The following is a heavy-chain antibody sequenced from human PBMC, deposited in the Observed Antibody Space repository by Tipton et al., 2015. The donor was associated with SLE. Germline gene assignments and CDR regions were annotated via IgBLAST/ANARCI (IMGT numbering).Heavy chain of an antibody. CDR3: ARGGASSKWLDP. D-gene: IGHD6-6*01. Sequence: TLSLTCTVSGDSISTYFWSWVRQPAGKGLEWIGRIRASGSPEYNPSLKSRVTISVDTSKNQFSLRLTSVTAADTATYYCARGGASSKWLDPWGQGTLVTVSS. CDR1: GDSISTYF. CDR2: IRASGSP. J-gene: IGHJ5*02. V-gene: IGHV4-4*07.